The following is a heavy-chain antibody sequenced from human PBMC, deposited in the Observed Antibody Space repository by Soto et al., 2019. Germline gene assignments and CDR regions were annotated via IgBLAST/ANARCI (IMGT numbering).Heavy chain of an antibody. CDR1: GYSISSGYY. V-gene: IGHV4-38-2*01. D-gene: IGHD4-17*01. CDR2: IYHSGST. Sequence: ETLSLTCAVSGYSISSGYYWGWIRQTPGKGLEWIASIYHSGSTYYNPSLKSRVTISVDTSKNQFSLKLTSVTAADTAVYYCARGAATVTPGWFDPWGQGIMVTVS. J-gene: IGHJ5*02. CDR3: ARGAATVTPGWFDP.